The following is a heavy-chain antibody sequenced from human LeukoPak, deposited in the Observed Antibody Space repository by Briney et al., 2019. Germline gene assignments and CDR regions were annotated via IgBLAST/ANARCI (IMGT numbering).Heavy chain of an antibody. CDR1: GFTFSSYA. D-gene: IGHD3-3*01. V-gene: IGHV3-30-3*01. Sequence: GGSLRLSCAASGFTFSSYAMHWVRQAPGKGLEWVAVISYDGSNKYYADSVKGRFTISRDNSKNTLYLQMNSLRAEDTAVYYCARGLTIFGVVIISTRYYFDYWGQGTLVTVSS. CDR2: ISYDGSNK. CDR3: ARGLTIFGVVIISTRYYFDY. J-gene: IGHJ4*02.